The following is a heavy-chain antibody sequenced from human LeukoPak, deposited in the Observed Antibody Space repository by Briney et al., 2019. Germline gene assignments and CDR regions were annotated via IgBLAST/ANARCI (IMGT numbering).Heavy chain of an antibody. D-gene: IGHD6-25*01. CDR2: IWYDGSNK. CDR1: GFTFSSYG. Sequence: GGSLRLSCAASGFTFSSYGMHWVRQAPGKGLEWVAVIWYDGSNKYYADSVKGRFTISRDNSKNTLYLQMNSLRAEDTAVYYCAKDLSGSYYSYYYMDVWGKGTTVTVSS. CDR3: AKDLSGSYYSYYYMDV. J-gene: IGHJ6*03. V-gene: IGHV3-33*06.